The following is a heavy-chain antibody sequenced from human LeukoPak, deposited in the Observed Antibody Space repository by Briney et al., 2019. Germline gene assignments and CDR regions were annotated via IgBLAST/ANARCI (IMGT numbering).Heavy chain of an antibody. Sequence: PGGSLRLSCAASGFTFSSYEMNWVRQAPGKGLEWVSYISGSGSTIYYADSVKGRFTISRDNAKNSLYLQMNSLRAGDTAVYYCARDAMVYAKPVPFDYWGQGTLVTVSS. CDR2: ISGSGSTI. J-gene: IGHJ4*02. V-gene: IGHV3-48*03. CDR1: GFTFSSYE. CDR3: ARDAMVYAKPVPFDY. D-gene: IGHD2-8*01.